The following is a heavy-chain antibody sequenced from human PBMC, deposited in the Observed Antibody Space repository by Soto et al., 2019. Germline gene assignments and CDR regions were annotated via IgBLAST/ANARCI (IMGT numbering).Heavy chain of an antibody. Sequence: GSRRLCCAAAGLTLSTYAMSWVGQAPGTGPEWVSAISGSGGSPFYAASVKGRFTFSSDHSKITLYLQMNSLRAEATAVYFCAKPPLCYSGYDWGQGTLVTVSS. CDR1: GLTLSTYA. CDR3: AKPPLCYSGYD. J-gene: IGHJ4*02. CDR2: ISGSGGSP. D-gene: IGHD5-12*01. V-gene: IGHV3-23*01.